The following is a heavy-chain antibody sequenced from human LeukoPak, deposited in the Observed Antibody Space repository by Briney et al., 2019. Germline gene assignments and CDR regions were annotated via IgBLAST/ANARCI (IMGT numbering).Heavy chain of an antibody. V-gene: IGHV1-69*05. J-gene: IGHJ6*03. D-gene: IGHD6-13*01. CDR3: ARDAGKAYYYYYYMDV. CDR2: IIPIFGTA. CDR1: GGTFSSYA. Sequence: SVKVSCKASGGTFSSYAISWVPQAPGQGLEWVGRIIPIFGTANYAQKFQGRVTITTDESTSTAYMELSSLRSEDTAVYYCARDAGKAYYYYYYMDVWGKGTTVTVSS.